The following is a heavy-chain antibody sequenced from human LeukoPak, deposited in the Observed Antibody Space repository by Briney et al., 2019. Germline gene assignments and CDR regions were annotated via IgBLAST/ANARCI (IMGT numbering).Heavy chain of an antibody. CDR1: GGSISSGGYY. D-gene: IGHD3-22*01. CDR2: IYYSGST. V-gene: IGHV4-31*03. J-gene: IGHJ4*02. Sequence: PSETLSLTCTVSGGSISSGGYYWSWIRQHPGKGLEWIGYIYYSGSTYYNPSLKSRVTISVDTSKNQFSLKLSSVTAADTAVYYCARGPRSYYYDSSFKYYFDYWGQGTLVTVSS. CDR3: ARGPRSYYYDSSFKYYFDY.